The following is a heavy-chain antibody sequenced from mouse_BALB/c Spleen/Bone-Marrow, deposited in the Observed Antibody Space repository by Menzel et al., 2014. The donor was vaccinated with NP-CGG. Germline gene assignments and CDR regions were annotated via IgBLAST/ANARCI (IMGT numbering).Heavy chain of an antibody. CDR1: GYTFTAYT. CDR3: ARSYGYERSWFAY. J-gene: IGHJ3*01. V-gene: IGHV1-18*01. CDR2: INPNNGGT. D-gene: IGHD2-2*01. Sequence: GQLQQSGPEVVKPGASVKISCKTSGYTFTAYTLHWVKQSPGKSLGWIGGINPNNGGTTYNKKFKGKATLTVDKSSSTACMELRRLTSEDSAVYYCARSYGYERSWFAYWGQGTLVTVSA.